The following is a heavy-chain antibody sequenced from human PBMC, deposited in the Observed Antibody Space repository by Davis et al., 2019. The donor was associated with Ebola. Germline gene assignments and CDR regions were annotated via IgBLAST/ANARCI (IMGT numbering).Heavy chain of an antibody. V-gene: IGHV1-69*06. D-gene: IGHD1-26*01. CDR1: GGTFSSYA. Sequence: SVKVSCKASGGTFSSYAISWVRQAPGQGLEWMGGIIPIFGTANYAQKFQGRVTITADKSTSTAYMELSSLRSDDTAMYYCARGLLKGRYYYYGMDVWGQGTTVTVSS. CDR2: IIPIFGTA. CDR3: ARGLLKGRYYYYGMDV. J-gene: IGHJ6*02.